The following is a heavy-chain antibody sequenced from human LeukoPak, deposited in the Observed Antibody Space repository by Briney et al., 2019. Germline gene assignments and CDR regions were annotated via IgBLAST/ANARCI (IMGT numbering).Heavy chain of an antibody. J-gene: IGHJ4*02. V-gene: IGHV1-2*02. D-gene: IGHD7-27*01. Sequence: ASVKASCKASGYTFTGYYMHWVRQAPGQGLEWMGWINPNSGGTNYAQKFQGRVTMTRDTSISTAYMELSRLRSDDTAVYYCARVVSWGAGIDFDYWGQGTLVTVSS. CDR2: INPNSGGT. CDR1: GYTFTGYY. CDR3: ARVVSWGAGIDFDY.